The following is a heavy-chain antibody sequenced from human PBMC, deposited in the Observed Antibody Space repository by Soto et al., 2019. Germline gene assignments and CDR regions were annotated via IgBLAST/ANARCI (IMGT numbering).Heavy chain of an antibody. D-gene: IGHD3-9*01. CDR3: ATRPWLPGAS. Sequence: EVQLVESGGGLIQPGGSLRLSCAASGFTFSRNDMNWVRQAPGKGLEWVSLIYRGGSTYYADSVKGRCTISRDNSKITLYLPMRSMRAEDTAVYDCATRPWLPGASWGQGTMVTVSS. CDR1: GFTFSRND. J-gene: IGHJ3*01. V-gene: IGHV3-53*01. CDR2: IYRGGST.